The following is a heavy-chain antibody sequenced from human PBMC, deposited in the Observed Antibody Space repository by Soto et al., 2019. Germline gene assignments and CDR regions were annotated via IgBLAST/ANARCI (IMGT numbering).Heavy chain of an antibody. J-gene: IGHJ5*02. CDR1: GFTFSSYS. CDR3: ARDSMVRGVISLTPKWNWFDP. D-gene: IGHD3-10*01. V-gene: IGHV3-21*01. CDR2: ISSSSSYI. Sequence: GGSLRLSCAASGFTFSSYSMNWVRQAPGKGLEWVSSISSSSSYIYYADSVKGRFTISRDNAKNSLYLQMNSLRAEDTAVYYCARDSMVRGVISLTPKWNWFDPWGQGTLVTVSS.